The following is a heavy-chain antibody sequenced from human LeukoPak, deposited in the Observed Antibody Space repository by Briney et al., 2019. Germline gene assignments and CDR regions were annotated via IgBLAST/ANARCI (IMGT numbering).Heavy chain of an antibody. D-gene: IGHD3-22*01. J-gene: IGHJ4*02. CDR2: IYSGGST. V-gene: IGHV3-66*01. Sequence: GGSLRLSCAVSGFTVSSNYMSWVRQAPGKGLEWVSVIYSGGSTYYADSVKGRFTTSRDNSKNTLYLQMNSLRAEDTAVYYCARDTNYDSSGYYGDWGQGTLVTVSS. CDR3: ARDTNYDSSGYYGD. CDR1: GFTVSSNY.